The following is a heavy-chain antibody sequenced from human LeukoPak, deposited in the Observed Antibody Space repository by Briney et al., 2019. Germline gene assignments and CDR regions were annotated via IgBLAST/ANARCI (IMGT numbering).Heavy chain of an antibody. D-gene: IGHD3-16*01. CDR2: IWYDGSNK. J-gene: IGHJ4*02. V-gene: IGHV3-33*01. Sequence: PGRSLRLSCAAPGFTFSSYGMHWVRQAPGKGLEWVAVIWYDGSNKYYADSVKGRFTISRDNSKNTLYLQMNSLRAEDTAVYYCARDYEHYFDYWGQGTLVTVSS. CDR1: GFTFSSYG. CDR3: ARDYEHYFDY.